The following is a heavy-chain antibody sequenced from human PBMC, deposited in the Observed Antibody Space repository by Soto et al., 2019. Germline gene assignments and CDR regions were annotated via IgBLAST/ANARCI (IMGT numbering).Heavy chain of an antibody. CDR3: ARQEDYYDPDY. CDR1: GGSISSGGYY. Sequence: SETLSLTCTVSGGSISSGGYYWTWIRQHPVRGLEWIGYIYNSGNSYYNPSLRSRISISLDTSKNHLSLRLTPVTAADTAVYYCARQEDYYDPDYWGQGNMVTVSS. J-gene: IGHJ4*02. CDR2: IYNSGNS. V-gene: IGHV4-39*02. D-gene: IGHD3-16*01.